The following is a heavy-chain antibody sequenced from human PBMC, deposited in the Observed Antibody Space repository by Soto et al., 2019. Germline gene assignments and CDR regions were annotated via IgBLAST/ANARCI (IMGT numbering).Heavy chain of an antibody. CDR2: ISAYTGKA. Sequence: QVQLVQSGPEVKKPGASVKVPCKTSGYVYISYGISWVRQAPGHGLEWVGWISAYTGKADYAQKFQGRVTMTTETSTSTAFLELRSLRSDDTAVYYCARDQRYYGSGSYYSDSWGQGTLVTVSS. V-gene: IGHV1-18*04. CDR1: GYVYISYG. D-gene: IGHD3-10*01. J-gene: IGHJ4*02. CDR3: ARDQRYYGSGSYYSDS.